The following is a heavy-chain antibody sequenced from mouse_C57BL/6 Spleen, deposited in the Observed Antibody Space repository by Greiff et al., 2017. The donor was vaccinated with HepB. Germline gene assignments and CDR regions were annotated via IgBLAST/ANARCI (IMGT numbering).Heavy chain of an antibody. D-gene: IGHD4-1*01. V-gene: IGHV1-50*01. CDR1: GYTFTSYW. CDR3: ARRRDWVDY. J-gene: IGHJ2*01. Sequence: QVQLQQPGAELVKPGASVKLSCKASGYTFTSYWMQWVKQRPGQGLEWIGEIDPSDSYTNYNQKFKGKATLTVDTSSSTAYMQLSSLTSEDAAVYYCARRRDWVDYWGQGTTLTVSS. CDR2: IDPSDSYT.